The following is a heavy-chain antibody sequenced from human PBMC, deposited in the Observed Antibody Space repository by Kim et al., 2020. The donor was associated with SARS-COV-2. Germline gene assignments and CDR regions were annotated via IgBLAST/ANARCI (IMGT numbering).Heavy chain of an antibody. Sequence: GGSLRLSCAASGFTFSSYGMHWVRQAPGKGLEWVAVIWYDGSNKYYADSVKGRFTISRDNSKNTLYLQMNSLRAEDTAVYYCAKDQRPAAAGIDYWGQGTLVTVSS. CDR2: IWYDGSNK. CDR1: GFTFSSYG. D-gene: IGHD6-13*01. V-gene: IGHV3-33*06. CDR3: AKDQRPAAAGIDY. J-gene: IGHJ4*02.